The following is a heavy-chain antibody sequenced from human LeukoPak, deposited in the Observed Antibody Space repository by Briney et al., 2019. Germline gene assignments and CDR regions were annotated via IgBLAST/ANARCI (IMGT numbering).Heavy chain of an antibody. J-gene: IGHJ3*02. D-gene: IGHD3-22*01. V-gene: IGHV1-18*01. CDR2: ISGYNGNT. Sequence: ASVKVSCKASGYTFTTYGISWVRQAPGQGLEWMGWISGYNGNTNYAQKVQGRVTMTTDISTSRDYMDLRNLRSDETAVYYCARDQHESSGNDAFDTWGQGTMVTVSS. CDR3: ARDQHESSGNDAFDT. CDR1: GYTFTTYG.